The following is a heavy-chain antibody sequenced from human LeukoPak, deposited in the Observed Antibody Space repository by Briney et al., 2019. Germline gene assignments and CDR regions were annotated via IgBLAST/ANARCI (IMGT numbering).Heavy chain of an antibody. D-gene: IGHD3-22*01. CDR1: GFTFSSYA. CDR3: AKSPKEERITMIVVVITYYFDY. V-gene: IGHV3-23*01. CDR2: ISGSGGST. J-gene: IGHJ4*02. Sequence: GGSLRLSCAASGFTFSSYAMSWVRQAPGKGLEWVSAISGSGGSTYYADSVKGRFTISRDNSKNTLYLQMNSLRAEDTAVYYCAKSPKEERITMIVVVITYYFDYWGQGTLVTVSS.